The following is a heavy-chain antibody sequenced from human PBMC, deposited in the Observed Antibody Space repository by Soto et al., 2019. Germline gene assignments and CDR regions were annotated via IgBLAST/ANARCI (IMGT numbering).Heavy chain of an antibody. V-gene: IGHV3-23*01. CDR1: GFAFSSYA. CDR2: ISGSGGST. Sequence: GGSLRLSCAASGFAFSSYAMSWVRQAPGKGLEWVSAISGSGGSTYYADSVKGRFTISRDKSKNTLYLQMNSLRAEDTAVYYCAKTQYYYDSGYFDYWGQGTLVTVSS. D-gene: IGHD3-22*01. CDR3: AKTQYYYDSGYFDY. J-gene: IGHJ4*02.